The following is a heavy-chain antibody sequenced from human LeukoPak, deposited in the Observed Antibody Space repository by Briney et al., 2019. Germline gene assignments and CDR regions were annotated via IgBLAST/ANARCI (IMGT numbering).Heavy chain of an antibody. CDR1: GFTFSSYS. D-gene: IGHD6-19*01. CDR2: IKSKTDGGTT. V-gene: IGHV3-15*01. CDR3: TTDRGGWYYFDY. J-gene: IGHJ4*02. Sequence: GGSLRLSCAASGFTFSSYSMNWVRQAPGKGLEWVGRIKSKTDGGTTDYAAPVKGRFTISRDDSKNTLYLQMNSLKTEDTAVYYCTTDRGGWYYFDYWGQGTLVTVSS.